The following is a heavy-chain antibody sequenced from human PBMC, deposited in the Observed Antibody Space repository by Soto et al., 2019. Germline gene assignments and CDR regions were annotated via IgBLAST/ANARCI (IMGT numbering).Heavy chain of an antibody. J-gene: IGHJ6*02. D-gene: IGHD2-15*01. Sequence: KASETLSLTCTVSGGSISSGDYYWSWIRQPPGKGLEWIGYIYYSGSTYYNPSLKSRVTISVDTSKNQFSLKLSSVTAADTAVYYCARDLLGYCSGGSCYGLYYYYGMDVWGQGTTVTVSS. CDR1: GGSISSGDYY. CDR3: ARDLLGYCSGGSCYGLYYYYGMDV. V-gene: IGHV4-30-4*01. CDR2: IYYSGST.